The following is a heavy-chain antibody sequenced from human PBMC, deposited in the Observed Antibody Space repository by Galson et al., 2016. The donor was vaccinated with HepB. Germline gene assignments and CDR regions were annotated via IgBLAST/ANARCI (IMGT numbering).Heavy chain of an antibody. D-gene: IGHD1-1*01. V-gene: IGHV3-15*01. CDR2: IKIKVDGETT. Sequence: SLRLSCAASGFTFMNAWMSWVRQAPGKGLEWVGRIKIKVDGETTDYAASVKGRFTIPRDDSTNTWSLEINSLKSDDSAVYYCTTGQGHHLEPFDYWGQGALVTVSS. CDR3: TTGQGHHLEPFDY. CDR1: GFTFMNAW. J-gene: IGHJ4*02.